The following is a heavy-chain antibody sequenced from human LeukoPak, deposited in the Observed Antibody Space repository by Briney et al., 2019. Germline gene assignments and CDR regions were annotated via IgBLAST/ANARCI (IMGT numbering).Heavy chain of an antibody. Sequence: GGSLRLSCAASGFTFSSYAMSWVRQAPGKGLEWVSTIRGSGGSTHSADSVKGRFTISRDNSKNTLYLQMNSLRAEDTAVYYCAKSSSWYDAFDIWGQGTMVTVSS. CDR1: GFTFSSYA. V-gene: IGHV3-23*01. CDR2: IRGSGGST. CDR3: AKSSSWYDAFDI. J-gene: IGHJ3*02. D-gene: IGHD6-13*01.